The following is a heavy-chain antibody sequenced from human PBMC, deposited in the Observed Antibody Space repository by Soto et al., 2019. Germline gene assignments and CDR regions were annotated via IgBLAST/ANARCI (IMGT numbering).Heavy chain of an antibody. V-gene: IGHV3-48*01. CDR3: AREPYSQGRNWFDP. CDR1: GFTFSSYS. J-gene: IGHJ5*02. CDR2: ISSSSSTI. D-gene: IGHD4-4*01. Sequence: GGSLRLSCAASGFTFSSYSMNWVRQAPGKGLEWVSYISSSSSTIYYADSVKGRFTISRDNAKNSLYLQMNSLRAEDTAVYYCAREPYSQGRNWFDPWGQGTLVTVSS.